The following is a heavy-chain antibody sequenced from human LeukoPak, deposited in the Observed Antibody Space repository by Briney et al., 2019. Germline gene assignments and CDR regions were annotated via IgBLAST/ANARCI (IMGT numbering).Heavy chain of an antibody. CDR1: GFTFSSYG. D-gene: IGHD2-21*02. J-gene: IGHJ4*02. CDR2: ISYDGSNK. CDR3: ARDGGLVTSRLYYFDY. V-gene: IGHV3-30*03. Sequence: GRSLRLSCAASGFTFSSYGMHWVRQAPGKGLEWVAVISYDGSNKYYADSVKGRFTISRDNSKNTLYLQMNSLRAEDTAVYYCARDGGLVTSRLYYFDYWGQGTLVTVSS.